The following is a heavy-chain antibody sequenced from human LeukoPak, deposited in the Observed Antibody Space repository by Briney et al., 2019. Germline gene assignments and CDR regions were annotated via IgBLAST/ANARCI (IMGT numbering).Heavy chain of an antibody. D-gene: IGHD4-17*01. CDR1: GITFSSYA. CDR2: ISGSGGRT. CDR3: AKLSRGEPNDY. Sequence: PGGSLRLSCAASGITFSSYAMTWVRQAPGKGLEWVSAISGSGGRTHYADSVKGRFTISRDNSKNTLFLQMNSLRAEDTATYYCAKLSRGEPNDYWGQGTLVTVSS. V-gene: IGHV3-23*01. J-gene: IGHJ4*02.